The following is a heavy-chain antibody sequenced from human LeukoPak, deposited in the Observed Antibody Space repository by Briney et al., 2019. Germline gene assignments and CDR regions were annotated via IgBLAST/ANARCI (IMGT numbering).Heavy chain of an antibody. J-gene: IGHJ4*02. CDR1: GFTFSTYW. CDR2: MNNDGSTT. D-gene: IGHD1-7*01. V-gene: IGHV3-74*01. CDR3: ATAGNYRFDY. Sequence: AGGSLRLSRAASGFTFSTYWMHWVRQAPGKGLVWVSRMNNDGSTTNYADSVKGRFTISRDNAKNTLYLQMNSLRAEDTAVYYCATAGNYRFDYWGLGTLVTVSS.